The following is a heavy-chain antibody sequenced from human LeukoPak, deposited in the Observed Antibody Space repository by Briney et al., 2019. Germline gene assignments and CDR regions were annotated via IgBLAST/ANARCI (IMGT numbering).Heavy chain of an antibody. CDR1: GLTVGINY. V-gene: IGHV3-48*02. Sequence: GGSLRLSCAASGLTVGINYMSWVRQAPGKGLEWVSYISSSSSAIFYADSVKGRFTISRDNAKNSLYLQMNSLRDEDTAVYFCARDPGDYWGQGTLVTVSS. J-gene: IGHJ4*02. CDR3: ARDPGDY. D-gene: IGHD3-10*01. CDR2: ISSSSSAI.